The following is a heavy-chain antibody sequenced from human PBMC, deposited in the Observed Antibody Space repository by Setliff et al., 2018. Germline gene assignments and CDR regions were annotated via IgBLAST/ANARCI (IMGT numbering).Heavy chain of an antibody. V-gene: IGHV4-59*08. CDR2: VSYGGST. D-gene: IGHD3-22*01. CDR1: GAAISTYH. Sequence: SETLSLTCAVSGAAISTYHWSWLRQPPGKGLEWIGYVSYGGSTKYNPSLESHVTISLDAPKNQFSLKLTSVTAADTAVYYCARTGTTYYYSCMDVWGKGTTVTVSS. CDR3: ARTGTTYYYSCMDV. J-gene: IGHJ6*03.